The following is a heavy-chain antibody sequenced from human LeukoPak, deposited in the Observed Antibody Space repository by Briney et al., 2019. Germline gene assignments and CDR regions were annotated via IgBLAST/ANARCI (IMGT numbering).Heavy chain of an antibody. CDR3: ARLIAVAGVDY. CDR2: FDPEDGET. J-gene: IGHJ4*02. Sequence: ASVKVSCKVSGYTLTELSMHWVRQAPGKGLEWMGGFDPEDGETIYAQKFQGRVTMTRDMSTSTVYMELSSLRSEDTAVYYCARLIAVAGVDYWGQGTLVTVSS. V-gene: IGHV1-24*01. D-gene: IGHD6-19*01. CDR1: GYTLTELS.